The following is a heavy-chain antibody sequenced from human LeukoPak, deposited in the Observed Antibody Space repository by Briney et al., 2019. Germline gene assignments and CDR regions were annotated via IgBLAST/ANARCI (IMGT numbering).Heavy chain of an antibody. D-gene: IGHD3-3*01. V-gene: IGHV3-74*01. J-gene: IGHJ5*02. CDR3: ARDPDDYDFLNWFDP. Sequence: GGSLRLSCAASGLTFSSYWMHWVRQAPGKGLVWVSRINSDGSSTSYADSVKGRFTISRDNAKNTLYLQMNSLRAEDTAVYYCARDPDDYDFLNWFDPWGQGTLVTVSS. CDR2: INSDGSST. CDR1: GLTFSSYW.